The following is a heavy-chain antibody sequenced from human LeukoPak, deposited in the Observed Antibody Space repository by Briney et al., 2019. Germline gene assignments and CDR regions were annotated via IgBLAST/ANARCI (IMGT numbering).Heavy chain of an antibody. D-gene: IGHD3-9*01. CDR1: GAPISGYY. Sequence: PSETLSLTCTVSGAPISGYYCSWVRQPPEQGLEWIGYIYYSGTTVYNPSLKSRVTMSVDTSKNQFSLRLSSVTAAGTAVYYCARHAPAHFDFLWGQGTLVTVSS. J-gene: IGHJ4*02. CDR2: IYYSGTT. V-gene: IGHV4-59*08. CDR3: ARHAPAHFDFL.